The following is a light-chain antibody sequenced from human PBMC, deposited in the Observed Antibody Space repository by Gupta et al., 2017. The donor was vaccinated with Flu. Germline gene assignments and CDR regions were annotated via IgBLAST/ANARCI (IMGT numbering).Light chain of an antibody. CDR1: DIAYKS. CDR3: QVWDISGDHVV. Sequence: YVLTQPPPLSGAPGQTARITCGGDDIAYKSVHWYLQRPGQAPVLVVSDDSDRPSGIPERFSGSNSGNTATLTISRVEAGDEADYYCQVWDISGDHVVFGGGTKLTVL. CDR2: DDS. V-gene: IGLV3-21*02. J-gene: IGLJ3*02.